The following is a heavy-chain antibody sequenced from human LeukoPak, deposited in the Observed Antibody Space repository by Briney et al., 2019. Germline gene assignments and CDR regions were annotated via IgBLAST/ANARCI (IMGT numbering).Heavy chain of an antibody. Sequence: GSLRLSCAASGFTFSSYSMNWVRQAPGKGLGWVSSISSSSSYIYYADSVKGRFTISRDNAKNSLYLQMNSLRAEDTAVYYCARDRRFGDYSTAFDIWGQGTMVTVSS. J-gene: IGHJ3*02. D-gene: IGHD4-17*01. CDR3: ARDRRFGDYSTAFDI. CDR2: ISSSSSYI. CDR1: GFTFSSYS. V-gene: IGHV3-21*01.